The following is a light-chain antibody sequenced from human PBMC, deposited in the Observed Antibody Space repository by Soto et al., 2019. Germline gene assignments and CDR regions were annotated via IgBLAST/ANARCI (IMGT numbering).Light chain of an antibody. CDR1: QSVSSY. CDR3: QQYDILPIT. CDR2: DAS. V-gene: IGKV1-33*01. Sequence: TQSPATLSLSPGERATLSCRASQSVSSYLAWYQQKLGKAPNLLIYDASNLEIGVPSRFSGSGSGTHFTFTISSLQTEDMGTYYCQQYDILPITFGRGTRLEIK. J-gene: IGKJ5*01.